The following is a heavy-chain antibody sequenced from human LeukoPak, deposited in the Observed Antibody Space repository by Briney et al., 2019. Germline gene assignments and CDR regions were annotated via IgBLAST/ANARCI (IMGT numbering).Heavy chain of an antibody. CDR1: GFTFSSYG. V-gene: IGHV3-23*01. D-gene: IGHD5-24*01. CDR3: AKRDGYNSYFDY. Sequence: GGSLRLSCAASGFTFSSYGMSWVRQAPGKGLEWVSAISGSGGSTYYADSVKGRFTISRDNSKNTLYLQMNSLRAEDTAVYYCAKRDGYNSYFDYWGQGTLVTVSS. J-gene: IGHJ4*02. CDR2: ISGSGGST.